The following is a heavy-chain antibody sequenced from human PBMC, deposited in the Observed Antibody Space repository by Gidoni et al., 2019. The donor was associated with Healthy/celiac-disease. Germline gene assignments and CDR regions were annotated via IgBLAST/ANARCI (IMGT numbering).Heavy chain of an antibody. Sequence: QVQLVQSGAEVKKPGASVKVSCKASGYTFTSYCIIWVRQAPGQGLEWMGWISAYNGNTNYVQKLQGRVTMNTDTSTSTAYMELRSLRSDDTAVYYCARDPGDIVVVPAATNMDVWGQGTTVTVSS. CDR2: ISAYNGNT. D-gene: IGHD2-2*01. V-gene: IGHV1-18*01. CDR3: ARDPGDIVVVPAATNMDV. J-gene: IGHJ6*02. CDR1: GYTFTSYC.